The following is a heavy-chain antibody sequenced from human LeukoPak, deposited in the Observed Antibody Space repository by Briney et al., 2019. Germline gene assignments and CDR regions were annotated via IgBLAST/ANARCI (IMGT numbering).Heavy chain of an antibody. D-gene: IGHD6-6*01. Sequence: GGSLRLSCAASGFTFSSYAMSWVRQAPGKGLEWVGRIKSKTDGGTTDYAAPVKGRFTISRDDSKNTLYLQMNSLKTEDTAVYYCTTDDQLAYHDYWGQGTLVTVSS. CDR1: GFTFSSYA. CDR2: IKSKTDGGTT. J-gene: IGHJ4*02. V-gene: IGHV3-15*01. CDR3: TTDDQLAYHDY.